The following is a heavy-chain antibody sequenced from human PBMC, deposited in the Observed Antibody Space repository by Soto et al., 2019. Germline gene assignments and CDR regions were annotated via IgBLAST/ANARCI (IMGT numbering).Heavy chain of an antibody. CDR2: IYWDDDK. CDR1: GFSLSTSGVG. CDR3: AHRGPGLGELLRRWFDP. Sequence: SGPTLVNPTQTLTLTCTFSGFSLSTSGVGVGWIRQPPGKALEWLALIYWDDDKRYSPSLKSRLTITKDTSKNQVVLTMTNMDPVDTATYYCAHRGPGLGELLRRWFDPWGQGTLVTVSS. V-gene: IGHV2-5*02. J-gene: IGHJ5*02. D-gene: IGHD3-10*01.